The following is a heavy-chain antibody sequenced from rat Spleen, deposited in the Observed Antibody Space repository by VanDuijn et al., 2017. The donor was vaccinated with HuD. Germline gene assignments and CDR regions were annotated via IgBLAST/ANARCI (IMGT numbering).Heavy chain of an antibody. V-gene: IGHV5-25*01. D-gene: IGHD2-2*01. CDR3: ARAGYLRDWYFDF. CDR2: ISPGGGNT. CDR1: GFTFSNYD. Sequence: EVQLVESGGGLVQPGRSLKLSCAASGFTFSNYDMAWVRQDSTKGLEWVASISPGGGNTYYRDSVKGRFTVSRDNAKSTLYLQMDSLRSEDTATYYCARAGYLRDWYFDFWGPGTMVTVSS. J-gene: IGHJ1*01.